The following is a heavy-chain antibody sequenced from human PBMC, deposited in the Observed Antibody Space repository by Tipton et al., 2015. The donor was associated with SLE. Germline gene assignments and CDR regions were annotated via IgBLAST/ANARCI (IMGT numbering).Heavy chain of an antibody. D-gene: IGHD3-9*01. Sequence: TLSLTCAVYGGSFSAYSWSWIRQPPGKGLEWIGEINHSGSTNYNPSLKSRVTISRDTSKNQFSLKLRSVTAADTAVYYCASGILTGNAAFDVWGQGTMVTVSP. CDR3: ASGILTGNAAFDV. V-gene: IGHV4-34*01. CDR1: GGSFSAYS. CDR2: INHSGST. J-gene: IGHJ3*01.